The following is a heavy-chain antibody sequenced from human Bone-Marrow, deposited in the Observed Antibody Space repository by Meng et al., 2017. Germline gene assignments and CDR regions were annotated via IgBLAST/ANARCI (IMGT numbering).Heavy chain of an antibody. Sequence: QGQLVQSGDRVKKPGSSVKVSCKVSGGTFSSYAISWVRQAPGQGLEWMGGIIPIFGTANYAQKFQGRVTITADESTSTAYMELSSLRSEDTAVYYCAREGIAAASLQDWGQGTLVTVSS. J-gene: IGHJ1*01. V-gene: IGHV1-69*01. D-gene: IGHD6-13*01. CDR1: GGTFSSYA. CDR3: AREGIAAASLQD. CDR2: IIPIFGTA.